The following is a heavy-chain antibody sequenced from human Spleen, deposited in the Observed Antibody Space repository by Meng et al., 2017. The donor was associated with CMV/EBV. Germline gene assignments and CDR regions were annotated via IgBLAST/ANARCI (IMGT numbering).Heavy chain of an antibody. CDR2: IKQDGSEK. D-gene: IGHD6-6*01. J-gene: IGHJ4*02. CDR3: AREDSYYFDY. Sequence: GESLKISCAASGFTVSSNYMSWVRQAPGKGLEWVANIKQDGSEKYYVDSVKGRFTISRDNAKNSLYLQMNSLRAEDTAVYYCAREDSYYFDYWGQGTLVTVSS. CDR1: GFTVSSNY. V-gene: IGHV3-7*01.